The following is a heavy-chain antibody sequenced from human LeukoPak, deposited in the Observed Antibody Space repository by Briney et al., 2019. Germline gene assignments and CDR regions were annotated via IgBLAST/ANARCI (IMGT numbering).Heavy chain of an antibody. Sequence: SETLSLACTVSGGSISNYYWSWIRQPAGKGLEWIGRIYTSGSTNYNPSLKSRVTISVDTSKNQFSLKLSSVTAADTAVYYCARDPKDFSIFGVVTVAFDIWGQGTMVTFSS. CDR1: GGSISNYY. J-gene: IGHJ3*02. CDR2: IYTSGST. V-gene: IGHV4-4*07. CDR3: ARDPKDFSIFGVVTVAFDI. D-gene: IGHD3-3*01.